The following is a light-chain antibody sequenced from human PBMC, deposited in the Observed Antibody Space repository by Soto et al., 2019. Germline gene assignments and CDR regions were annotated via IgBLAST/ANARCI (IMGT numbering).Light chain of an antibody. J-gene: IGKJ4*01. CDR2: GAS. Sequence: EIVMTQSPATLSVSPGERATLSCRASQSVSSNLAWYQHRPGQAPRLLMYGASTRATGIPARFSGSGSGTEFTLTISSLQSEDFALYSCQQYNNWPLTFGGGTKVAIK. V-gene: IGKV3-15*01. CDR3: QQYNNWPLT. CDR1: QSVSSN.